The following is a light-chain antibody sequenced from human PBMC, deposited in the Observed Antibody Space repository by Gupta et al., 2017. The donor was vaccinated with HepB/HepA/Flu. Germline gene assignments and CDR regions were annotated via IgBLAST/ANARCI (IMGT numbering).Light chain of an antibody. Sequence: ASHTPNYNLAWYQQRPGQAPRLFIYGKSSRATGVPPRFSGSGSGRDYTLTISGLQSEDAAVYFCQQYNEWPRTFGQGTRVEIK. J-gene: IGKJ1*01. CDR2: GKS. CDR3: QQYNEWPRT. CDR1: HTPNYN. V-gene: IGKV3-15*01.